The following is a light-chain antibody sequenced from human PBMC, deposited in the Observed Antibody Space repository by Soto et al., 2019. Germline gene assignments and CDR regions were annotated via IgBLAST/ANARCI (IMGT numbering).Light chain of an antibody. CDR1: SSDVGVYNY. CDR2: DVS. V-gene: IGLV2-11*01. CDR3: CSYAGSYTFV. Sequence: QSVLTQPRSVSGSPGQSVTISCTGTSSDVGVYNYVSWYQQCPGKAPKTMIYDVSKRPSGVPDRFSGSKSDNTASLTISGLQAEDEADYYCCSYAGSYTFVFGIGTKVTVL. J-gene: IGLJ1*01.